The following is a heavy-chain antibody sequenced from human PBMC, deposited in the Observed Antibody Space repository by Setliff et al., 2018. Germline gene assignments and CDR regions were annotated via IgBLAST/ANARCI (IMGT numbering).Heavy chain of an antibody. Sequence: SVKVSCKASGGIFNSFSITWVRQAPGQGLEWMGRIIPLFETTNYVEKFQGRVTMTEDTSTDTAYMELSSLRSEDTAVYYCARARWWPQLDYYMDVWGKGTTVTVSS. J-gene: IGHJ6*03. CDR1: GGIFNSFS. CDR3: ARARWWPQLDYYMDV. D-gene: IGHD2-8*02. V-gene: IGHV1-69*06. CDR2: IIPLFETT.